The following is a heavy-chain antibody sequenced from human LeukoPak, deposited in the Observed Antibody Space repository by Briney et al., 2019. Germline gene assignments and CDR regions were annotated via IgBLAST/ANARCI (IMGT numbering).Heavy chain of an antibody. CDR3: ARAPLWFGESRGPFDY. J-gene: IGHJ4*02. D-gene: IGHD3-10*01. CDR2: ISAYNGNT. CDR1: GYTFTSYG. V-gene: IGHV1-18*04. Sequence: GASVKVSCKASGYTFTSYGISWVRQAPGQGLEWMGWISAYNGNTNYAQKLQGRVTMTTDTSTRTAYMELRSLRSDETAVYYCARAPLWFGESRGPFDYWGQGTLVTVSS.